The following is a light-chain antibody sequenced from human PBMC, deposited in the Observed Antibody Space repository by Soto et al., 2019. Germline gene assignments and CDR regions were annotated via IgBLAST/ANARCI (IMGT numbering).Light chain of an antibody. CDR1: QGISSY. V-gene: IGKV1-9*01. Sequence: DIQLTQSPSFLSASVGDRVTITCRASQGISSYLAWYQQKPGKAPNLLIYAASTLQSGVPSRFSGSGFGTEFTLTISGLQPEDFAVYYCQKLDSYPLTFGGGTKLEIK. CDR2: AAS. CDR3: QKLDSYPLT. J-gene: IGKJ4*01.